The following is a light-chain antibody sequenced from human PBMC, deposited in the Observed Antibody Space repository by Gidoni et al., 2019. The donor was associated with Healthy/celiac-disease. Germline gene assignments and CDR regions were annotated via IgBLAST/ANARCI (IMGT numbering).Light chain of an antibody. CDR3: QQYNNGTPWT. J-gene: IGKJ1*01. CDR1: QSCSSN. Sequence: EIVMTQSPATMSVSPGERATLSCRASQSCSSNLAWDQQKPAQAPRLSIYGASTSATGIPARFRGSGSGTESNLTISSMKSEDFEVEDCQQYNNGTPWTFGRGTKVEIK. V-gene: IGKV3-15*01. CDR2: GAS.